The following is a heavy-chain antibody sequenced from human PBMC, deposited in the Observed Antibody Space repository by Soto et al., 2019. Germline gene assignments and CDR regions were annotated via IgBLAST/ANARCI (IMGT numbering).Heavy chain of an antibody. D-gene: IGHD4-4*01. CDR3: ARDRYRNYGYEY. CDR1: GGSVSSGSYY. Sequence: QVQLQESGPGLVKPSETLSLTCTVSGGSVSSGSYYWSWIRQPPGKGLEWIGYIYYSGSTNYNPSLKTRVTISVDTSKNQFSLKLSSVTAADTAVYYCARDRYRNYGYEYWGQGTRVTVS. V-gene: IGHV4-61*01. CDR2: IYYSGST. J-gene: IGHJ4*02.